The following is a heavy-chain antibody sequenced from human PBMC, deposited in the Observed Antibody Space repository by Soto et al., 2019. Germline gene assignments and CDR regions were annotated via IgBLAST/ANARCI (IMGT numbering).Heavy chain of an antibody. CDR1: GGTFSSYA. CDR2: IIPIFGAA. Sequence: GASVKVSCKASGGTFSSYAISWVRQAPGQGLEWMGGIIPIFGAANYAQKFQGRVTITADESTSTAYMELSSLRSEDTAVYYCARAITDYYDSSGYDTYYFDYWGQGTLVTVSS. D-gene: IGHD3-22*01. CDR3: ARAITDYYDSSGYDTYYFDY. V-gene: IGHV1-69*13. J-gene: IGHJ4*02.